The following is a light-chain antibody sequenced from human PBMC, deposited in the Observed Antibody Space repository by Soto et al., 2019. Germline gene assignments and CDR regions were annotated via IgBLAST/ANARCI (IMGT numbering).Light chain of an antibody. CDR1: QIVSSNY. J-gene: IGKJ5*01. V-gene: IGKV3-20*01. CDR2: DAS. Sequence: EIVLTQSPLTRAFSPGGRSTLSFSGSQIVSSNYLAWYQQKPGQAPRLLIYDASIRATGLPDRFSGSGSGTDFTLTISRLEPEDFAVYYCQQYGYSPITFGQGTRLENK. CDR3: QQYGYSPIT.